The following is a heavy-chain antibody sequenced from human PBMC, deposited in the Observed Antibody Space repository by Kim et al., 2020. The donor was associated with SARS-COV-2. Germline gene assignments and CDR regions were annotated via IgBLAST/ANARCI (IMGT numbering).Heavy chain of an antibody. J-gene: IGHJ1*01. D-gene: IGHD3-22*01. CDR1: GFTFSSYG. Sequence: GGSLRLSCAASGFTFSSYGMHWVRQAPGKGLEWVAVIWYDGSNKYYADSVKGRFTISRDNSKNTLYLQMNSLRAEDTAVYYCARDIRYDSSGYYYVYSPEYFQHWGQGTLVTVSS. CDR3: ARDIRYDSSGYYYVYSPEYFQH. CDR2: IWYDGSNK. V-gene: IGHV3-33*01.